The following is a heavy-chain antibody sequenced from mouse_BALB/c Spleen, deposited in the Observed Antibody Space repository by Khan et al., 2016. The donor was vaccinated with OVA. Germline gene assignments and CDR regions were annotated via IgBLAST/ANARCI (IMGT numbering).Heavy chain of an antibody. CDR2: INTYTGEP. CDR3: ARVGYNGTMDY. J-gene: IGHJ4*01. Sequence: QIQLVQSGPELKKPGETVKISCKASVYTFTNYGMNWVKQAPGKGLKWMGWINTYTGEPTHADDFKGRFAFSLETSASTAYLQINNLKNEDTATYFCARVGYNGTMDYWGQGTSVTVSS. V-gene: IGHV9-3-1*01. D-gene: IGHD2-14*01. CDR1: VYTFTNYG.